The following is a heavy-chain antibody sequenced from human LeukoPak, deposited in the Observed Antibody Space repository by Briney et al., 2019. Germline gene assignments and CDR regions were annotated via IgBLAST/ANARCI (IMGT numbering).Heavy chain of an antibody. J-gene: IGHJ6*03. V-gene: IGHV3-30*02. CDR3: AKDHRTKMYYDILTGYYIDYYMDV. CDR2: IRYDGSNK. D-gene: IGHD3-9*01. CDR1: GFTFSSYA. Sequence: GGSLRLSCAASGFTFSSYAMHWVRQAPGKGLEWVAFIRYDGSNKYYADSVKGRFTISRDNSKNTLYLQMNSLRAEDTAVYYCAKDHRTKMYYDILTGYYIDYYMDVWGKGTTVTISS.